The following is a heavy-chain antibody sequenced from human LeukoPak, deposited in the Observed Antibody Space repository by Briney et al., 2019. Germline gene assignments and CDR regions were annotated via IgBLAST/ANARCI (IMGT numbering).Heavy chain of an antibody. CDR3: ARDKGGYSYGTLDY. Sequence: GGSLRLSCAASGFTFSSYAMHWVRQAPGKGLEWVAVISYDGSNKYYADSVKGRFTISRDNSKNTLYLQMNSLRAEDTAVYYCARDKGGYSYGTLDYWGQGTLVTVSS. D-gene: IGHD5-18*01. J-gene: IGHJ4*02. CDR1: GFTFSSYA. CDR2: ISYDGSNK. V-gene: IGHV3-30-3*01.